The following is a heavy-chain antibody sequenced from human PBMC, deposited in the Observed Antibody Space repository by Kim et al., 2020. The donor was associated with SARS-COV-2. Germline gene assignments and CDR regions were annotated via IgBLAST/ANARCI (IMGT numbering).Heavy chain of an antibody. J-gene: IGHJ6*02. Sequence: GGSLRLSCAASGFTFSSYAMHWVRQAPGKGLEWVAVISYDGSNKYYADSVKGRFTISRDNSKNTLYLQMNSLRAEDTAVYYCARGRIAAAPLPMDVWGQG. CDR1: GFTFSSYA. V-gene: IGHV3-30*04. D-gene: IGHD6-13*01. CDR2: ISYDGSNK. CDR3: ARGRIAAAPLPMDV.